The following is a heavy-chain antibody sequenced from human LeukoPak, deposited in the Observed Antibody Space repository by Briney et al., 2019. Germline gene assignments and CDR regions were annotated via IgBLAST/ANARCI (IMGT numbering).Heavy chain of an antibody. CDR2: IKSDGSSS. Sequence: GGSLRLSCAASGFTFSSYFWMHWVRQAPGKGLVWVSRIKSDGSSSTYADSVKGRFTISRDNAKNSLYLQMNTLRAEDTAVYYCANTYSSIWQWGQGTRVTVSS. V-gene: IGHV3-74*01. CDR1: GFTFSSYFW. CDR3: ANTYSSIWQ. J-gene: IGHJ4*02. D-gene: IGHD6-13*01.